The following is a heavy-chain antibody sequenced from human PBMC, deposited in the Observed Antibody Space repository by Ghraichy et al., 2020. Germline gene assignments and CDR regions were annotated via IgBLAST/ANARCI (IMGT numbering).Heavy chain of an antibody. D-gene: IGHD4-17*01. V-gene: IGHV3-30-3*01. J-gene: IGHJ4*02. Sequence: GESLNISCAASGFTFSSYAMHWVRQAPGKGLEWVAVISYDGSNKYYADSVKGRFTISRDNSKNTLYLQMNSLRAEDTAVYYCARDKSYGDYELDYWGQGTLVTVSS. CDR1: GFTFSSYA. CDR2: ISYDGSNK. CDR3: ARDKSYGDYELDY.